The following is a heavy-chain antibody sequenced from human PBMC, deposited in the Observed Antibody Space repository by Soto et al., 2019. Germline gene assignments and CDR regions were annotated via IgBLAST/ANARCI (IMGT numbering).Heavy chain of an antibody. CDR2: ISPSTSHI. D-gene: IGHD2-15*01. Sequence: EVHLVESGGGLVKPGGSLRLSCAVSGFTFSSCTMNWVRQAPGKGLEWVSSISPSTSHIYYADSVKGRFTISRDNAKNSLFLQMNSLRAEDTAGDECSGCSGGACHQNYGMDVWGQGTTVTVSS. V-gene: IGHV3-21*01. CDR3: SGCSGGACHQNYGMDV. J-gene: IGHJ6*02. CDR1: GFTFSSCT.